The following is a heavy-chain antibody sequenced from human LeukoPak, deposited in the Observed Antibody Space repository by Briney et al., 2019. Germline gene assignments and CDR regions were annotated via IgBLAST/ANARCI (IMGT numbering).Heavy chain of an antibody. D-gene: IGHD3-22*01. Sequence: GGSLRLSCAASEFTFSSYGMHWVRQAPGKGLEWVAVIWFDGSNKYYADSVKGRFTISRDNSKNTLYLQMNSLRAEDTAVYYCARIHSLYYYDSSGYGAFDIWGQGTMVTVSS. CDR3: ARIHSLYYYDSSGYGAFDI. CDR2: IWFDGSNK. CDR1: EFTFSSYG. J-gene: IGHJ3*02. V-gene: IGHV3-33*01.